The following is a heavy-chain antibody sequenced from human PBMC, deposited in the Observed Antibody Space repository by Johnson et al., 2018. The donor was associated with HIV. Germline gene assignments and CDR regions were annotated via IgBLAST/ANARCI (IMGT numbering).Heavy chain of an antibody. CDR3: VRGGYYYDQAGAFDI. CDR2: ISYDGNNK. Sequence: QVQLVESGGGVVQPGRSLRLSCAVSGFTFNNYPMHWVRQAPGKGLEWVAVISYDGNNKYYADSLKGRFTISSDNSKNTLYLQMNSLRAEDTAVYYCVRGGYYYDQAGAFDIWGQGTMVTVSS. CDR1: GFTFNNYP. V-gene: IGHV3-30*04. D-gene: IGHD3-22*01. J-gene: IGHJ3*02.